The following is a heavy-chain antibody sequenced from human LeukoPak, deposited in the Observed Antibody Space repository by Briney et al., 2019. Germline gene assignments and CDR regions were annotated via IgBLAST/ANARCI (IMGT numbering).Heavy chain of an antibody. Sequence: GGSLRLTCAGCGFTFISYISNWVRQAPGKGLEWVSYISSSSTIYYADSVKGRFTISRDNAKNSLYLQMNSLRDEDTAVYYCARAQRDFDWLRVLDYWGQGTTVTVSS. CDR1: GFTFISYI. CDR2: ISSSSTI. V-gene: IGHV3-48*02. CDR3: ARAQRDFDWLRVLDY. D-gene: IGHD3-9*01. J-gene: IGHJ4*02.